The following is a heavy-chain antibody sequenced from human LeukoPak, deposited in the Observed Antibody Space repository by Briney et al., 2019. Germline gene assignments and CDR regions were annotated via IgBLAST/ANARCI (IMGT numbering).Heavy chain of an antibody. CDR3: ARDSGYDFWSGYISQHNWFDP. D-gene: IGHD3-3*01. J-gene: IGHJ5*02. V-gene: IGHV4-59*12. Sequence: KPSETLSLTCTVSGGSISSYYWSWIRQPPGKGLEWIGYIYYSGSTNYNPSLKSRVTMSVDTSKNQFSLKLSSVTAADTAVYYCARDSGYDFWSGYISQHNWFDPWGQGTLVTVSS. CDR1: GGSISSYY. CDR2: IYYSGST.